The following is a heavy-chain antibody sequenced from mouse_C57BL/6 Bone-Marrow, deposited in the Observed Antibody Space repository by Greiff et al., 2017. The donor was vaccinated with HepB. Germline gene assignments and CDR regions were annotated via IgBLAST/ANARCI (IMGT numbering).Heavy chain of an antibody. J-gene: IGHJ1*03. CDR3: TRRGYYYGSSFYWYFDG. CDR2: IYPGNSDT. CDR1: GYTFTSYW. V-gene: IGHV1-5*01. D-gene: IGHD1-1*01. Sequence: DVQLQESGTVLARPGASVKMSCKTSGYTFTSYWMHWVKQRPGQGLEWIGAIYPGNSDTSYNQKFKGKAKLTAVTSASTAYMELSSLTNEDSAVYYCTRRGYYYGSSFYWYFDGWGTGTTVTVSS.